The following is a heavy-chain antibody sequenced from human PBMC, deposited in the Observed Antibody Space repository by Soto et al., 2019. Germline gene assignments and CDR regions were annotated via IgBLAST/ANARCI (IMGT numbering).Heavy chain of an antibody. CDR3: AREEIVVVAATGFCNWFDP. J-gene: IGHJ5*02. Sequence: ASVKVSCKASGYTFTSYAMHWVRQAPGQRLEWMGWINAGNGNTKYSQKFQGRVTITRDTSASTAYMELSSLRSEDTAVYYCAREEIVVVAATGFCNWFDPWGQGTLVTVSS. CDR1: GYTFTSYA. CDR2: INAGNGNT. V-gene: IGHV1-3*01. D-gene: IGHD2-15*01.